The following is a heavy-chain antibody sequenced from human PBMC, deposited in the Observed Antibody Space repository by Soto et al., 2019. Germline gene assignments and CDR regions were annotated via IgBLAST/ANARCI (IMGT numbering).Heavy chain of an antibody. Sequence: QVQLVQSGAEVKKPGSSVKVSCKASGGTFSSYAISWVRQAPGQGLEWMGGIIPIFGTANYAQKFQGRVTITADESTSTAYMELSSLRSEDTAVYYCARQYVVVPASHYYYYYGMDVWGQGTTVTVSS. CDR1: GGTFSSYA. CDR2: IIPIFGTA. V-gene: IGHV1-69*01. J-gene: IGHJ6*02. D-gene: IGHD2-2*01. CDR3: ARQYVVVPASHYYYYYGMDV.